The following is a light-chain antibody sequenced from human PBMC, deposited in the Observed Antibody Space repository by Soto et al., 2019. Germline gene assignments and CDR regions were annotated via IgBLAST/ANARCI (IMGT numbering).Light chain of an antibody. CDR1: QSVNRN. CDR2: DAS. J-gene: IGKJ4*01. Sequence: EIVMTQSPATLSASPGERATLSCRASQSVNRNLAWYQQKPGQTPRLRIYDASSRATGIPPRFSGSGSWTDFTLTISSLQSEGWAVYYCQQYNNWPLTVGGGTNVEIK. V-gene: IGKV3-15*01. CDR3: QQYNNWPLT.